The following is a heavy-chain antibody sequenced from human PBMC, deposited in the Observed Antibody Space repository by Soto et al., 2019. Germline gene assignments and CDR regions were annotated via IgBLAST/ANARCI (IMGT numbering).Heavy chain of an antibody. J-gene: IGHJ4*02. D-gene: IGHD3-10*01. V-gene: IGHV3-48*03. CDR2: ISSSGSTA. CDR3: TRAAWFPYLSFY. CDR1: GFTFSRFE. Sequence: GGSLRLSCAASGFTFSRFELHWVRQAPGKGLEWISYISSSGSTAYYASPVEGRFTISRDNANNSVYLQMDSLRAEDTALYYCTRAAWFPYLSFYWGQGALVTVSS.